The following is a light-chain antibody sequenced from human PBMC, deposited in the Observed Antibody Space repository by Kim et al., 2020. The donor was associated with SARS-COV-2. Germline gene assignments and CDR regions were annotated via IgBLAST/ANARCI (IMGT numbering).Light chain of an antibody. CDR3: QSFDSNLSGHVI. Sequence: VTISCTGSSSNIGAGYDVHWFQQLPGTAPKLLIYGNNNRPSGVPDRFSGSKSGTSASLAITGLQAEDEAEYYCQSFDSNLSGHVIFGGGTKVTVL. V-gene: IGLV1-40*01. CDR1: SSNIGAGYD. J-gene: IGLJ2*01. CDR2: GNN.